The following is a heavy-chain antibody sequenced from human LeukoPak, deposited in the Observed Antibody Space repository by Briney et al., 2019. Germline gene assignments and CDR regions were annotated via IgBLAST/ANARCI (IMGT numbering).Heavy chain of an antibody. CDR1: GYTFTGYY. CDR3: ARDNYDFWSGYYSGGYYMDV. D-gene: IGHD3-3*01. V-gene: IGHV1-2*02. J-gene: IGHJ6*03. Sequence: ASVKVSCKAFGYTFTGYYMHWVRQAPGQGLEWMGWINPNSGGTNYAQKFQGRVTMTRDTSISTAYMELSRLRSDDTAVYYCARDNYDFWSGYYSGGYYMDVWGKGTTVTVSS. CDR2: INPNSGGT.